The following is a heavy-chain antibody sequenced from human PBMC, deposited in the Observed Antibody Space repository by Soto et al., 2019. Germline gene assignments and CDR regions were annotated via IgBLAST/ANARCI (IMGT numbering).Heavy chain of an antibody. Sequence: PGGSLRLSCVASGFTFSDYAMTWVRQAPGKGLEWVATISATGGNIEYTDSLKGHFTISRDNSKNTLYLQLNGLTSDDTAVHYCAKVAGGLGYFDLWGRGTLVTVSS. D-gene: IGHD3-16*01. CDR3: AKVAGGLGYFDL. CDR1: GFTFSDYA. J-gene: IGHJ2*01. V-gene: IGHV3-23*01. CDR2: ISATGGNI.